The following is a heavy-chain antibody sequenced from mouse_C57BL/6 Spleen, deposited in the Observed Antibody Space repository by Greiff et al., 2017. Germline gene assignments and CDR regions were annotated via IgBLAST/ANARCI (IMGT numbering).Heavy chain of an antibody. CDR2: LNPNNGGS. Sequence: EVQLQQSGPELVKPGASVKIPCKASGYTFTDYNMDWVKQSHGKSFEWIGDLNPNNGGSIYNQKFKGKATLTVDKSSSTAYMELRSLESEDTSGYYCAKECILRAMDYWGQGTSVTVSS. V-gene: IGHV1-18*01. CDR1: GYTFTDYN. CDR3: AKECILRAMDY. D-gene: IGHD6-1*01. J-gene: IGHJ4*01.